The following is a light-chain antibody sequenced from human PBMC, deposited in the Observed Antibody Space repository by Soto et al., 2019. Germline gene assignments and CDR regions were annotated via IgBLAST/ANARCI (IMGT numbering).Light chain of an antibody. CDR1: QSLVHSDGNTY. V-gene: IGKV2-30*02. CDR3: MQGTHSYT. Sequence: DVVMTQSPLSLPVALGQQASFSCRSSQSLVHSDGNTYLSWFQQRPGQSPRRLIYKVSKRDSGVPDRFSGSGSGTDFTLKISRVEAEDVGIYYCMQGTHSYTFGQGTRLDIK. J-gene: IGKJ2*01. CDR2: KVS.